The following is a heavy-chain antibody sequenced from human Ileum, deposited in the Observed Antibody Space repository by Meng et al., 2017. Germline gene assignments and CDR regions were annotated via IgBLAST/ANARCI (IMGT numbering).Heavy chain of an antibody. CDR2: VSTAGIT. Sequence: GGSLRLSCAASGFTLRSCAMNWVRQAPGKGLEWVSAVSTAGITYYADSVKGRFTISRDNSNNTVYLQMNSLRAEDTAIYYCAKGATFTRDSLDCRGQGALVTSPQ. D-gene: IGHD3/OR15-3a*01. J-gene: IGHJ4*02. CDR1: GFTLRSCA. CDR3: AKGATFTRDSLDC. V-gene: IGHV3-23*01.